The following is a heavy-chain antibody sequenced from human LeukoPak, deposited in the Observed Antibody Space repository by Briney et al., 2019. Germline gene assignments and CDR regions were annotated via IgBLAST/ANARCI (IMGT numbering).Heavy chain of an antibody. CDR1: GYSFTNYG. CDR2: ISGYNANA. V-gene: IGHV1-18*01. Sequence: ASVKVSCKASGYSFTNYGITWIREAPGQGPEWLGWISGYNANAHYAQNVQGRVTLTTDTSTNTAYMELRGLTSDDTDMYYCARVGRGCSSIRCYWEDWFDPWDQGTLVIVSS. J-gene: IGHJ5*02. D-gene: IGHD2-2*01. CDR3: ARVGRGCSSIRCYWEDWFDP.